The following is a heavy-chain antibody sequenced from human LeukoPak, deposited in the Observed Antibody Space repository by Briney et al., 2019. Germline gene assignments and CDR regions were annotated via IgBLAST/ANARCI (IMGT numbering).Heavy chain of an antibody. CDR2: INPDGDRT. CDR3: ARDMSTRVTPISYAFDV. Sequence: ASVKVSCKASENTFTNYYMHWVRQAPGQGLEWLGIINPDGDRTNYAQTFQGRVTMTRDTSTTTVYMELSSLRSEDTAVYYCARDMSTRVTPISYAFDVWGQGTMVTVSS. J-gene: IGHJ3*01. D-gene: IGHD4-23*01. CDR1: ENTFTNYY. V-gene: IGHV1-46*01.